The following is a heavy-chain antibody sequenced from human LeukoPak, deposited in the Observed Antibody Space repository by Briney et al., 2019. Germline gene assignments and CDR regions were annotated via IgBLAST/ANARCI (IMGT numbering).Heavy chain of an antibody. CDR2: ISSSGRPI. J-gene: IGHJ4*02. CDR3: ARDGAGGAVDY. V-gene: IGHV3-48*03. CDR1: GFTFSSYE. Sequence: GGSLRLSCAASGFTFSSYEMNWVRQAPGQGLEWVSYISSSGRPIKYADFVRGRLSLSRDNAKNSLYLQMNSLRAEDTAVYYCARDGAGGAVDYWGQGTLVTVSS. D-gene: IGHD3-10*01.